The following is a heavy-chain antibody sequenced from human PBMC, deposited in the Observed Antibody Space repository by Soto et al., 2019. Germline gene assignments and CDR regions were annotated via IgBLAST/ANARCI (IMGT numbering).Heavy chain of an antibody. CDR3: AGDPFGGFIVNGAVPDY. D-gene: IGHD3-16*02. CDR2: IYSGGDT. V-gene: IGHV3-66*01. J-gene: IGHJ4*02. Sequence: EVQVVESGGGLVQPGGSLRLSCAVTGFTVSRNYINWVRQAPGKGLEWVSVIYSGGDTYYADSVKGRFTISRDNSKNKVYLQMNGLSAGDTAVYYCAGDPFGGFIVNGAVPDYWGQGPQVTVSS. CDR1: GFTVSRNY.